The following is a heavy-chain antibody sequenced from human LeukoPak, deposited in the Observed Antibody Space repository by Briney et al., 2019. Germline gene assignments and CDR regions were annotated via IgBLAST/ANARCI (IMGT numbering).Heavy chain of an antibody. CDR1: GYSFTTYW. V-gene: IGHV5-51*01. D-gene: IGHD6-13*01. CDR2: IYPGDSDA. CDR3: ARPGYSSSWPFDY. Sequence: GESLKISCKGSGYSFTTYWIGWVRQMPGKGLEWMGIIYPGDSDARYSPSFQGQVTISADKSISTAYLQWSSLKASDTAMYYCARPGYSSSWPFDYWGQGTLVTVSS. J-gene: IGHJ4*02.